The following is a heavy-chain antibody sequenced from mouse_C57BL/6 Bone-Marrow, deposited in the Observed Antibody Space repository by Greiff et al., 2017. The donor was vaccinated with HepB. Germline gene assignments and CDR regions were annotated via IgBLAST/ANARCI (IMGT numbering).Heavy chain of an antibody. Sequence: EVQLVESGAELVRPGASVKLSCTASGFNIKDDYMHWVKQRPEQGLEWIGWIDPENGDTEYASKFQGKATITADTSSNTAYLQLSSLTSEDTAVYYCTPYYSNYGYFDVWGTGTTVTVSS. D-gene: IGHD2-5*01. CDR2: IDPENGDT. CDR1: GFNIKDDY. V-gene: IGHV14-4*01. J-gene: IGHJ1*03. CDR3: TPYYSNYGYFDV.